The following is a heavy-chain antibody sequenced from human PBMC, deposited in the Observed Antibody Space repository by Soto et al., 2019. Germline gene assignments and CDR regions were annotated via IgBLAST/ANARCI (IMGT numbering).Heavy chain of an antibody. Sequence: GGSLRLSCAASGFIFRAYAMSWVRQTPGKGLEWVSTVSGSGGSTFYADSVKGRFTISRDNSKNTVHLQMNSLRVEDTALYYCAKESAAAPGRLDYWGQGSLVTVYS. CDR2: VSGSGGST. V-gene: IGHV3-23*01. J-gene: IGHJ4*02. CDR1: GFIFRAYA. D-gene: IGHD6-13*01. CDR3: AKESAAAPGRLDY.